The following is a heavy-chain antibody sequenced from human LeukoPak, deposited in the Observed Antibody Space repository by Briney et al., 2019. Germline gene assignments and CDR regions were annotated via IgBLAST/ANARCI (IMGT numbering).Heavy chain of an antibody. Sequence: SETLSLTCTVSGGSISSYYRSWIRQPPGEGLEWIGYIYYSGSTNYNTSLKSRVTISVDTSKNQFSLKLSSVTAADTAVYYCATQSRSGGFDYWGQGTLVTVSS. V-gene: IGHV4-59*01. J-gene: IGHJ4*02. CDR3: ATQSRSGGFDY. D-gene: IGHD2-15*01. CDR1: GGSISSYY. CDR2: IYYSGST.